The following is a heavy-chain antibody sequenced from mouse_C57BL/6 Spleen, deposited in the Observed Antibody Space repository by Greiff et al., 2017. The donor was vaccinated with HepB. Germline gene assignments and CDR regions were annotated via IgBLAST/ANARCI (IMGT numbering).Heavy chain of an antibody. CDR1: GYTFTSYW. Sequence: QVQLQQPGAELVRPGSSVKLSCKASGYTFTSYWMHWVKQRPIQGLEWIGNIDPSDSETHYNQKFKDKATLTVDKSSSTAYMQLSSLTSEDSAVYYCASEDYGSSSFAYWGQGTLVTVSA. CDR3: ASEDYGSSSFAY. D-gene: IGHD1-1*01. J-gene: IGHJ3*01. V-gene: IGHV1-52*01. CDR2: IDPSDSET.